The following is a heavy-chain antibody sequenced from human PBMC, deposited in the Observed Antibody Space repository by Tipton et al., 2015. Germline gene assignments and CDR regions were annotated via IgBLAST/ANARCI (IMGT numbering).Heavy chain of an antibody. CDR3: ARNMTKLTRGYSGYFDY. CDR2: ISTSSSTI. J-gene: IGHJ4*02. V-gene: IGHV3-48*01. Sequence: SLRLSCAASGFTFSSYSMNWVRQAPGKGLEWVSYISTSSSTIYYADSVKGRFTISRDNAKNSLYLQMNSLRAEDTAVYYCARNMTKLTRGYSGYFDYWGQGNLVIVSS. D-gene: IGHD1-26*01. CDR1: GFTFSSYS.